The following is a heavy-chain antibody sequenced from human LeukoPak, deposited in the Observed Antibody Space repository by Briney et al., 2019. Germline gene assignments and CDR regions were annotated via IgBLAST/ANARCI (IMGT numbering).Heavy chain of an antibody. D-gene: IGHD3-22*01. CDR3: ARTYDSSGYYPTLDY. Sequence: EASVKVSCKASGYTFTGYYMHWVRQAPGQGLEWMGWISPNSGGTNYAQKFQGRVTMTRDTSISTAYMEVSRQRSDDTAVYYCARTYDSSGYYPTLDYWGQGTLVTVSS. CDR1: GYTFTGYY. V-gene: IGHV1-2*02. J-gene: IGHJ4*02. CDR2: ISPNSGGT.